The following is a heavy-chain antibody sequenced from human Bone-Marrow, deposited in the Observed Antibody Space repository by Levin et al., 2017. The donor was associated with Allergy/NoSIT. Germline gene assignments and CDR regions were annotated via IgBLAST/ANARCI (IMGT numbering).Heavy chain of an antibody. J-gene: IGHJ4*02. CDR3: ARAAGNYRHDFDS. CDR2: VGYDGDTE. CDR1: ELTFDNHG. Sequence: PGESLKISCVGSELTFDNHGIHWVRQAPGKGLEWVSVVGYDGDTEHYADSVKGRFTVSRDNYKNTVYLQMSSLRPEDTALYYCARAAGNYRHDFDSWGRGIVVTVSS. V-gene: IGHV3-30*03. D-gene: IGHD1-7*01.